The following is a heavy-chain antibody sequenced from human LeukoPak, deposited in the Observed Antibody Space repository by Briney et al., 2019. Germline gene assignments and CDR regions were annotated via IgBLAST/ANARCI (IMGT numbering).Heavy chain of an antibody. CDR1: GFTFSSYS. Sequence: GGSLRLSCAASGFTFSSYSMNWVRQAPGKGLERISYIISTGSTTYYADSVKGRSTISRDNANNSLSLQMSSLRAEDTAVYYCATGCWGYCSRNSCPLDNWGQGTLVTVAS. V-gene: IGHV3-48*01. CDR2: IISTGSTT. J-gene: IGHJ4*02. CDR3: ATGCWGYCSRNSCPLDN. D-gene: IGHD2-2*01.